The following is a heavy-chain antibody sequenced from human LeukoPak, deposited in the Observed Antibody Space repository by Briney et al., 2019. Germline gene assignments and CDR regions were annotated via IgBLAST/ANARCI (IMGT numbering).Heavy chain of an antibody. CDR2: IIPIFGTA. J-gene: IGHJ4*02. Sequence: ASVKVSCKASGGTFSSYAISWVRQAPGQGLEWMGGIIPIFGTANYAQKFQGRVTITTDESTSTAYMELSSLRSDDTAVYYCARDGGGYSYGPIDYWGQGTLVTVSS. CDR3: ARDGGGYSYGPIDY. CDR1: GGTFSSYA. V-gene: IGHV1-69*05. D-gene: IGHD5-18*01.